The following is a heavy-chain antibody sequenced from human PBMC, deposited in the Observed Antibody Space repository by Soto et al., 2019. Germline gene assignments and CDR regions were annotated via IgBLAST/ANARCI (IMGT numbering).Heavy chain of an antibody. CDR2: ISAYNGNT. CDR1: GYTFTSYG. D-gene: IGHD6-19*01. J-gene: IGHJ1*01. CDR3: ASPLGSYVAVAGTFVLQH. Sequence: ASVKVSCKASGYTFTSYGISWVRQAPGQGLEWMGWISAYNGNTNYAQKLQGRVTMTTDTSTSTAYMELRSLRSDDTAVYYCASPLGSYVAVAGTFVLQHWGKGTLVTVSS. V-gene: IGHV1-18*01.